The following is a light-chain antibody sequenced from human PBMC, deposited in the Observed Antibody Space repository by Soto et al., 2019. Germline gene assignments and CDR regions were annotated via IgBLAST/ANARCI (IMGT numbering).Light chain of an antibody. CDR2: DAS. CDR1: EDITND. CDR3: QQYDNLPIT. V-gene: IGKV1-33*01. J-gene: IGKJ5*01. Sequence: TQMTQSPSSLSASVGDRVTITCQASEDITNDLNWYQQRPGEAPKVLIYDASTLETGVPSRFSGSGYGTHFTLTISSLHPEDFAVYYCQQYDNLPITFGQGTRLE.